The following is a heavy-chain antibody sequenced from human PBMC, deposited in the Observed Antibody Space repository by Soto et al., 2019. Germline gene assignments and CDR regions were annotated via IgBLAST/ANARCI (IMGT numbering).Heavy chain of an antibody. V-gene: IGHV3-30*03. D-gene: IGHD1-26*01. CDR3: ARDLGGSYPGTFDI. CDR2: ISYDGSNK. CDR1: GFTFSSYG. Sequence: SLRLSCAASGFTFSSYGMHWVRQAPGKGLEWVAVISYDGSNKYYADSVKGRFTISRDNSKNTLYLQMNSLRAEDTAVYYCARDLGGSYPGTFDIWGQGTMVTVSS. J-gene: IGHJ3*02.